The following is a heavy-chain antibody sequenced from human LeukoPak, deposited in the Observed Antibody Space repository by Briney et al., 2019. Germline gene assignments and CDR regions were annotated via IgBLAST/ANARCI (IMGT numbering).Heavy chain of an antibody. Sequence: GGSLRLSCAASGFTFSNAWMSWVRQAPGKGLEWVGRIKSKTDGGTTDYAAPVKGRFTISRDDSKNTLYLQMNSLKTEDTAVYYCTTDQRFEWFGELLYDYWGQGTLVTVSS. D-gene: IGHD3-10*01. V-gene: IGHV3-15*01. CDR2: IKSKTDGGTT. J-gene: IGHJ4*02. CDR3: TTDQRFEWFGELLYDY. CDR1: GFTFSNAW.